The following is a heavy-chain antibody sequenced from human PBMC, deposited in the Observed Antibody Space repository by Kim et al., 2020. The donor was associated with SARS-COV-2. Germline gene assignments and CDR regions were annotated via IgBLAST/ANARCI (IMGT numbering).Heavy chain of an antibody. Sequence: ASVKVSCKASGYTFTSYAMNWVRQAPGQGLEWMGWINTNTGNPTYAQGFTGRFVFSLDTSVSTAYLQISSLKAEDTAVYYCARDGDCSGGSCYSFTHRGFDYWGQGTLVTVSS. J-gene: IGHJ4*02. CDR3: ARDGDCSGGSCYSFTHRGFDY. CDR2: INTNTGNP. V-gene: IGHV7-4-1*02. D-gene: IGHD2-15*01. CDR1: GYTFTSYA.